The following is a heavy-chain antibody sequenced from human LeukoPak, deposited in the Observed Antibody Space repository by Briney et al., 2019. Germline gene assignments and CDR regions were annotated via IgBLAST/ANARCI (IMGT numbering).Heavy chain of an antibody. J-gene: IGHJ4*02. CDR3: AKGGGGGYSYGHRYFDY. Sequence: PPGGSLRLSCAASGFTFSTYAMSWVRQAPGKGLDWVSGISGSGGGTYYGDSVMGRFTVSRDNSKNTLYLQMNSLRVEDTAVYYCAKGGGGGYSYGHRYFDYWGQGILVTVSS. CDR2: ISGSGGGT. V-gene: IGHV3-23*01. CDR1: GFTFSTYA. D-gene: IGHD5-18*01.